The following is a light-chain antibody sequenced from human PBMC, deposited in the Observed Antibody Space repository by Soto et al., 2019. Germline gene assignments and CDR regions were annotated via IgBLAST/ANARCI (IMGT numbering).Light chain of an antibody. CDR3: LQYGSSPYT. CDR1: QSVSSSY. J-gene: IGKJ2*01. CDR2: GAS. V-gene: IGKV3-20*01. Sequence: EIVLTQSPGTLSLSPGERATLSCRASQSVSSSYLAWYQQKPGQAPRPLIYGASSRDTGIPDRFSGSGSGTDFTLTISRLVSEDFAVYYSLQYGSSPYTFGQGIKLEIK.